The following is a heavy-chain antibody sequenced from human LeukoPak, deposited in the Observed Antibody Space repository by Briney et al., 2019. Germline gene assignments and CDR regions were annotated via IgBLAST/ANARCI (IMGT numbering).Heavy chain of an antibody. D-gene: IGHD3-16*01. CDR1: GFTFSSYS. Sequence: GGSLRLSCAASGFTFSSYSMNWFRQAPGKGLEWVSLIRDSGETFYADSVKGRFTISRDNSKNTVYPQMNRLRVEDTAVYFCARDRAVTQVWVEFDSWGQGTLVTVSS. V-gene: IGHV3-66*03. CDR2: IRDSGET. J-gene: IGHJ5*01. CDR3: ARDRAVTQVWVEFDS.